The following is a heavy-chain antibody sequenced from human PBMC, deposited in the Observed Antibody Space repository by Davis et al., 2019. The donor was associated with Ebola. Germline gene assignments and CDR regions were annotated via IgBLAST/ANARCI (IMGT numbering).Heavy chain of an antibody. Sequence: ASVKVSCKASGYTFTNYYMHWVRQAPGQGLEWMGIINPSGGSTIYAQKFQGRVTMTRDTSTSTVYMELSSLRSEDTAVYYCARSSSTYSSSWYVSDYYYYGMDVWGKGTTVTVSS. J-gene: IGHJ6*04. CDR3: ARSSSTYSSSWYVSDYYYYGMDV. CDR2: INPSGGST. CDR1: GYTFTNYY. V-gene: IGHV1-46*01. D-gene: IGHD6-13*01.